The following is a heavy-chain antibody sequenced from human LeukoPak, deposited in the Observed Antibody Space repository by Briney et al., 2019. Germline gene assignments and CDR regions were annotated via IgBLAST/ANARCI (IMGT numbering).Heavy chain of an antibody. Sequence: SETLSLTCTVSGGSISSYYWSWIRQPPGKGLEWIGYIYYSGSTNYNPSPKSRVTISVDTSKNQFSLKLSSVTAADTAVYYCARDSTVTRTTYFDYWGQGTLVTVSS. V-gene: IGHV4-59*01. CDR2: IYYSGST. J-gene: IGHJ4*02. CDR1: GGSISSYY. D-gene: IGHD4-17*01. CDR3: ARDSTVTRTTYFDY.